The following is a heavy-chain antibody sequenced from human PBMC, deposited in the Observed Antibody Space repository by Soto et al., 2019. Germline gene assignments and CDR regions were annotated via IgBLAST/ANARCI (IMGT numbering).Heavy chain of an antibody. J-gene: IGHJ4*01. CDR1: GFTFSNAW. CDR3: TTDSYSTIIIVRFDY. D-gene: IGHD3-22*01. V-gene: IGHV3-15*07. CDR2: IKSKTDGGTT. Sequence: GGSLRLSCAASGFTFSNAWINWVRQAPGKGLEWVGRIKSKTDGGTTDYAAPVKGRFAISRDDSNNKEYLQMNSLKIEDTAVYYCTTDSYSTIIIVRFDYWGHGTLVTVS.